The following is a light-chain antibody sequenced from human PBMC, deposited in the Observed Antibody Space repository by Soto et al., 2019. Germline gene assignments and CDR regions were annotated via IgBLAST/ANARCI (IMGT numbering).Light chain of an antibody. V-gene: IGKV1-39*01. CDR1: QSISSY. J-gene: IGKJ4*01. CDR3: QQSYSTPPT. Sequence: DLQMTQSPSSLSASVGDRVTLTCRASQSISSYLNWYQQKPGKAPKLLIYAASSLQSGVPSRFSGSGSGTDFTLTIISLQPEDFTTYYCQQSYSTPPTFGGGTKVEIK. CDR2: AAS.